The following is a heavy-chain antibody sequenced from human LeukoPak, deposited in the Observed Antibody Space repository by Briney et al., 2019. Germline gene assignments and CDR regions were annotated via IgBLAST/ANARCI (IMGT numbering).Heavy chain of an antibody. CDR3: ARDRYYYDSSAYYEIDY. CDR1: GFIFSSYD. D-gene: IGHD3-22*01. J-gene: IGHJ4*02. CDR2: ISSSGSTI. Sequence: GGSLRLSCAASGFIFSSYDMNWVRQAPGKRLEWVSYISSSGSTIYYADSVKGRFTISRDNAKNSLFLQMISLRAEDTAVYYCARDRYYYDSSAYYEIDYWGQGTLVTVSS. V-gene: IGHV3-48*03.